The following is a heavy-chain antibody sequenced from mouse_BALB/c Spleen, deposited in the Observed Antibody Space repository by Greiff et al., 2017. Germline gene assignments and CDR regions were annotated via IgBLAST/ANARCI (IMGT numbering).Heavy chain of an antibody. V-gene: IGHV1-80*01. J-gene: IGHJ4*01. CDR2: IYPGDGDT. CDR1: GYAFSSYW. Sequence: VKLQESGAELVRPGSSVKISCKASGYAFSSYWMNWVKQRPGQGLEWIGQIYPGDGDTNYNGKFKGKATLTADKSSSTAYMQLSSLTSEDSAVYFCAREEYAMDYWGQGTSVTVSS. CDR3: AREEYAMDY.